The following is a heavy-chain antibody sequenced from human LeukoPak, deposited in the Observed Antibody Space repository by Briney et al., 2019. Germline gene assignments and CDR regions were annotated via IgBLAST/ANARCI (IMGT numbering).Heavy chain of an antibody. J-gene: IGHJ4*02. CDR3: ATSLYCSSTSCYAYYFDY. D-gene: IGHD2-2*01. V-gene: IGHV5-51*01. CDR1: GYSFTSYW. CDR2: IYPGDSDT. Sequence: GESLKISCKGSGYSFTSYWISWVRQIPGKGLEWMGIIYPGDSDTRYSPSFQGQVTISADKSISTAYPQWSSLKASDTAMYYCATSLYCSSTSCYAYYFDYWGQGTLVTVSS.